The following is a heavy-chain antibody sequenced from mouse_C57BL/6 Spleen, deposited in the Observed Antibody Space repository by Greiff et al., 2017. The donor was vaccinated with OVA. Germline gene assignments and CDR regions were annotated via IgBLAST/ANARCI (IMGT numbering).Heavy chain of an antibody. CDR1: GYTFTSYW. D-gene: IGHD2-2*01. Sequence: VQLQQSGAELAKPGASVKLSCKASGYTFTSYWMHWVEQRPGQGLEWIGYINPSSGYTKYNQKFKDKATLTADKSSSTAYMQLSSLTYEDSAVYYCARSRYGYDDAGGFDYWGQGTTLTVSS. J-gene: IGHJ2*01. CDR2: INPSSGYT. CDR3: ARSRYGYDDAGGFDY. V-gene: IGHV1-7*01.